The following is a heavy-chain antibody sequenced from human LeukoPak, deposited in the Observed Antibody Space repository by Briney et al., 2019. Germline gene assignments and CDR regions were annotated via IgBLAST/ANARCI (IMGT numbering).Heavy chain of an antibody. CDR2: IWYDGSNK. V-gene: IGHV3-33*01. CDR1: GFTLSSYG. Sequence: GRSLRLSCAASGFTLSSYGMHWVRQPPGKGLEWVAVIWYDGSNKYYADSVKGRFTISRDNSKSTLYLQMNSLRAEDTAVYYCARGAAAGPHFDYWGQGTLVTVSS. J-gene: IGHJ4*02. D-gene: IGHD6-13*01. CDR3: ARGAAAGPHFDY.